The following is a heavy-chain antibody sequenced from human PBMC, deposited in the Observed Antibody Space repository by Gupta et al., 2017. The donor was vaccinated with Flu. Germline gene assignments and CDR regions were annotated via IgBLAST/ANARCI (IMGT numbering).Heavy chain of an antibody. Sequence: QVQLVQSGAEMKKPGASVNISCKASGFTLITYYIHWVRQAPGQGLEWVGVINPSGDTPYYARTFRGRVDVTRDTSTNTVYMELSNLSSEDTAIYYCARERRGFSYYFDYWGQGALVTVSS. CDR3: ARERRGFSYYFDY. CDR1: GFTLITYY. J-gene: IGHJ4*02. D-gene: IGHD5-12*01. V-gene: IGHV1-46*01. CDR2: INPSGDTP.